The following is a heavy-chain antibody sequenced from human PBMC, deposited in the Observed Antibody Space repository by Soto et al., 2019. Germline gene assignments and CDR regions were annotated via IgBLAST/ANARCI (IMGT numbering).Heavy chain of an antibody. CDR3: ARHEGNGNVWPLDY. CDR1: GYSISSGYY. Sequence: SETLSLTCAVSGYSISSGYYWGWLRQPPGKGLEWIGSIYHGGSTYYNPSLNSRVTLSVDTSKNQFSLRLTSVTAEDTAVYYCARHEGNGNVWPLDYWGQGILVTVSS. D-gene: IGHD2-8*01. CDR2: IYHGGST. V-gene: IGHV4-38-2*01. J-gene: IGHJ4*02.